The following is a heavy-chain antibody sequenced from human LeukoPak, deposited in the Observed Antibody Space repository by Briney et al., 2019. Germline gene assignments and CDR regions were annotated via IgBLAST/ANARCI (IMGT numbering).Heavy chain of an antibody. J-gene: IGHJ6*02. Sequence: ASVKVSCKASGYTFTSYDINWVRQATGQGLEWMGWMNPNSGNTGYAQKFQGRVTMTRNTPISTAYMELSSLRSEDTAVYYCARTRYQLLSYYYGMDVWGQGTTVTVSS. D-gene: IGHD2-2*01. V-gene: IGHV1-8*01. CDR2: MNPNSGNT. CDR3: ARTRYQLLSYYYGMDV. CDR1: GYTFTSYD.